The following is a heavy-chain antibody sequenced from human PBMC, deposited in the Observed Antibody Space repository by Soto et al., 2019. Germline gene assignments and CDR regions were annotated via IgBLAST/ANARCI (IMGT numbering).Heavy chain of an antibody. J-gene: IGHJ4*02. D-gene: IGHD1-1*01. CDR1: GFTFSSYV. CDR3: AKAIIVSEPPDY. Sequence: PGGSLRLSCAASGFTFSSYVMSWVRQAPGKGLEWVSTISGSGGSTYYADSLKGRFTISRDNSKNTLYLQMNSLRAEDTAVYYCAKAIIVSEPPDYWGQGTLVTVSS. V-gene: IGHV3-23*01. CDR2: ISGSGGST.